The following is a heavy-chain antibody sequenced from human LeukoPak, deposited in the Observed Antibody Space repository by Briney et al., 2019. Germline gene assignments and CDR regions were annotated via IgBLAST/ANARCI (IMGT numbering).Heavy chain of an antibody. CDR3: AKGTEWWNGYFDY. J-gene: IGHJ4*02. CDR1: GFTFSSYA. Sequence: GGSLRLSCAASGFTFSSYAMSWVHQAPGKGLEWVSAISGSGGSTYYADSVKGRFTISRDNSKNTLYLQMNSLRAEDTAVYYCAKGTEWWNGYFDYWGQGTLVTVSS. V-gene: IGHV3-23*01. D-gene: IGHD2-15*01. CDR2: ISGSGGST.